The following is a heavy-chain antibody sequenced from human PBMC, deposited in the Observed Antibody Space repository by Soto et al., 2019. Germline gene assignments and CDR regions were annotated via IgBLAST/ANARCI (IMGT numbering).Heavy chain of an antibody. V-gene: IGHV4-39*01. CDR3: GSLTKGRPGDS. Sequence: SETLSLTCTVSGDSISNKNYHWGWTRQPPGKGLDWIGTVYSNGHTYHNPSLKSRLAMAVDTSKNQFSLSLISVTAADTAVYFCGSLTKGRPGDSWGQGTMVTVYS. CDR1: GDSISNKNYH. D-gene: IGHD2-8*01. CDR2: VYSNGHT. J-gene: IGHJ4*02.